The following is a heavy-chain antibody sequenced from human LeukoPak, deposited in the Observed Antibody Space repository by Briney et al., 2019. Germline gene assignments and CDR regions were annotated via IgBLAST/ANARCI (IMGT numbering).Heavy chain of an antibody. CDR2: INQDGSEK. CDR1: GFSFSSHW. D-gene: IGHD5-24*01. V-gene: IGHV3-7*01. CDR3: ARDGVRDGLYFDY. Sequence: GGSLRLSCAASGFSFSSHWMSWVRQAPGKGLEWVANINQDGSEKYYVDSVKGRFTISRDNAKNSLYLQMNSLRAEDTAVYYCARDGVRDGLYFDYWGQGTLVTVSS. J-gene: IGHJ4*02.